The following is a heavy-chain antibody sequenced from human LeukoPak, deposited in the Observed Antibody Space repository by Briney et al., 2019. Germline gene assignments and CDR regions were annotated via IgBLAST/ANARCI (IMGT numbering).Heavy chain of an antibody. CDR2: INSDGYST. D-gene: IGHD1-26*01. CDR1: GFTFSGYW. J-gene: IGHJ4*02. CDR3: ARDKIVGATLLDY. V-gene: IGHV3-74*01. Sequence: PGGSLRLSCAASGFTFSGYWMHWVRQAPGKGLVWVSRINSDGYSTSYADSVKGRFTISRDNAKNSLYLQMNSLRAEDTAVYYCARDKIVGATLLDYWGQGTLVTVSS.